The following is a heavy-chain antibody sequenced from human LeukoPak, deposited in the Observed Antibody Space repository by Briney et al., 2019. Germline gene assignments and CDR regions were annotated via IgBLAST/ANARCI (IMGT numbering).Heavy chain of an antibody. J-gene: IGHJ4*02. CDR1: GGSISSYY. D-gene: IGHD6-19*01. Sequence: KPSETLSLTCTVSGGSISSYYWSWIRQPAGKGLEWIGRIYTSGSTNYNPSLKSRVTMSVDTSKNQFSLKLSSVTAADTAVYCCARDNPGYSSGWYPPPNPCDYWGQGTLVTVSS. CDR3: ARDNPGYSSGWYPPPNPCDY. V-gene: IGHV4-4*07. CDR2: IYTSGST.